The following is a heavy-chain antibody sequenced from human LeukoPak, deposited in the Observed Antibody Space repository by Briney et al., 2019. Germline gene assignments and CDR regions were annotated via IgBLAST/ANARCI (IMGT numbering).Heavy chain of an antibody. D-gene: IGHD3-22*01. V-gene: IGHV4-4*07. J-gene: IGHJ4*02. Sequence: PSETLSLTCTVSGGSINSFYWTWIRQPAGKGLEWIGRIYSSGSTNFNPSLKSRVTMSVDTSKNQFSLRLSSVTAADTAVYYCARASGSSGYYYRLVSYYFDYWGQGALVTVSS. CDR2: IYSSGST. CDR3: ARASGSSGYYYRLVSYYFDY. CDR1: GGSINSFY.